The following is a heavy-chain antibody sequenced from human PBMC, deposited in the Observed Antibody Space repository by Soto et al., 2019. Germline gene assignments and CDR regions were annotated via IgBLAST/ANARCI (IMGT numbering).Heavy chain of an antibody. D-gene: IGHD3-3*01. V-gene: IGHV2-5*01. CDR3: AHNSMTYYDFWGRLDY. Sequence: QITLKESGPTLVKPTQTLTLTCTFSGFSLSTSGVGVGWIRQPPGKALEWLALIYWNDDKRYSPSLKSRLTITKDTSKNQVVLTMTNMDPVDTATYYCAHNSMTYYDFWGRLDYWGQGTLVTVSS. J-gene: IGHJ4*02. CDR2: IYWNDDK. CDR1: GFSLSTSGVG.